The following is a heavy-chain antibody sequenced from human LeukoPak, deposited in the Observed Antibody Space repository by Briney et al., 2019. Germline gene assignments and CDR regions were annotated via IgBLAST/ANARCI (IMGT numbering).Heavy chain of an antibody. V-gene: IGHV4-39*01. J-gene: IGHJ4*02. D-gene: IGHD6-19*01. CDR1: GVSISSSSYY. CDR2: IYYSGST. Sequence: SETLSLTCTVSGVSISSSSYYWGWIRQPPGKGLEWIGSIYYSGSTYYNPSLKSRVTISVDTSKNQFSLKLSSVTAADTAVYYCARVQWLDAIDYWGQGTLVTVSS. CDR3: ARVQWLDAIDY.